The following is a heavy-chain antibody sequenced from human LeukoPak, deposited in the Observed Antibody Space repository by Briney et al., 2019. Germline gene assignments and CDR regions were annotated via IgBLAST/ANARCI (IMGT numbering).Heavy chain of an antibody. Sequence: GGSLRLSCAASGFTFSSYGMHWVRQAPGKGLEWVAVISYDGSNKYYADSVKGRFTISRDNSKNTLYLQMNSLRAEDTAVYYCATIGGYFDYWGQGTLVTVSS. V-gene: IGHV3-30*03. CDR3: ATIGGYFDY. J-gene: IGHJ4*02. CDR2: ISYDGSNK. D-gene: IGHD3-22*01. CDR1: GFTFSSYG.